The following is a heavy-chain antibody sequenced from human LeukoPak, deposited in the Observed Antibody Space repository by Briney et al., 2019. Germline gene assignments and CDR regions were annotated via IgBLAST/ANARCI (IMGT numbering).Heavy chain of an antibody. V-gene: IGHV3-23*01. J-gene: IGHJ4*02. CDR1: GFNFSCYP. CDR2: ISGSGGAT. Sequence: GGSLRLSCVASGFNFSCYPMNWVRQAPGKGLAWVSVISGSGGATFYGDSVQGRFTISRDNSRDTLYLQMNSLTAEDTAVYYCGKYLQTSVGANDYWGQGTLVTVSS. D-gene: IGHD1-26*01. CDR3: GKYLQTSVGANDY.